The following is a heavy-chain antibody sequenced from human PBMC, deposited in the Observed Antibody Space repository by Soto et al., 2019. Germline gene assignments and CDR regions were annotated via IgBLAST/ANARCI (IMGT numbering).Heavy chain of an antibody. V-gene: IGHV1-69*02. CDR1: GGTFDSYS. J-gene: IGHJ3*01. D-gene: IGHD3-16*01. CDR3: ATRALGGRQQLVRDAFDF. Sequence: QVQLVQSGAEVKKPGSSLRVSCRASGGTFDSYSISWVRQAPGQGLEWLGKVAPIFDFSRYAPKFQGRVTITAAKSTSIAYMDLSGLTSEDTAVYYCATRALGGRQQLVRDAFDFWGQGTKVTVSS. CDR2: VAPIFDFS.